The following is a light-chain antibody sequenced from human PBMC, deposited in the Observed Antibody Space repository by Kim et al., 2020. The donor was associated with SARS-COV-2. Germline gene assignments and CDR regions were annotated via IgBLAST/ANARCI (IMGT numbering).Light chain of an antibody. J-gene: IGLJ2*01. CDR1: SSDVGGYSC. CDR2: EVS. CDR3: SSFTGSNTVV. Sequence: QSALTQPPSASGSPGQPVTISCIGTSSDVGGYSCVSWYQQHPGKAPKLLISEVSERPSGVPDRFSGSKSANTAYLTVSGLQAEDEADYYCSSFTGSNTVVFGGGTQLTVL. V-gene: IGLV2-8*01.